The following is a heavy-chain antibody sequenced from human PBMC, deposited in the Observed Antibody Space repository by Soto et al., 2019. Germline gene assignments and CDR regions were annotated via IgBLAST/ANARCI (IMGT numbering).Heavy chain of an antibody. CDR1: GFTFSSYA. CDR3: AKDMGRYCTGTSCYTKPYYNYYGMDV. Sequence: EVQLLESGGDLVQPGGSLRLSCAASGFTFSSYAMSWVRQAPGKGLEWVSGISGGTGSTYYADSVKGRFTISRDNSKNTLYLQMNSLRAEDTAVYYCAKDMGRYCTGTSCYTKPYYNYYGMDVWGQGTTVTVSS. D-gene: IGHD2-2*02. J-gene: IGHJ6*02. CDR2: ISGGTGST. V-gene: IGHV3-23*01.